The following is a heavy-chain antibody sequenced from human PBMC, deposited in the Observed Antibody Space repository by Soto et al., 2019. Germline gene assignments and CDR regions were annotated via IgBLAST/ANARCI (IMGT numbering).Heavy chain of an antibody. CDR2: VISDGNTI. J-gene: IGHJ5*02. V-gene: IGHV3-74*01. CDR1: GFSFGNHC. Sequence: XVCLRLSCAACGFSFGNHCVHWVRQAPGKGLEWVSRVISDGNTIDYADSVKGRFTVSRDNAKSTLYLQMNSLRAEDTAVYYCATAEVDQWAPGTLVTVSS. CDR3: ATAEVDQ.